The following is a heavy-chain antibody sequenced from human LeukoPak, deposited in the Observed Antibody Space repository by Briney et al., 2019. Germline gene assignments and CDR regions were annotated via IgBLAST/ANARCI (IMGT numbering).Heavy chain of an antibody. J-gene: IGHJ4*02. V-gene: IGHV3-30*02. D-gene: IGHD4-11*01. Sequence: PGGSMRLSCAASGFTFRNFGMHWVRQAPGKGMEWVTFIDDDGINFDYVNSVKGRFTISRDNAKNSVYLQLNSLRVEDTGVYYCSGRSDSHSIYWGQGTLVTVSS. CDR3: SGRSDSHSIY. CDR2: IDDDGINF. CDR1: GFTFRNFG.